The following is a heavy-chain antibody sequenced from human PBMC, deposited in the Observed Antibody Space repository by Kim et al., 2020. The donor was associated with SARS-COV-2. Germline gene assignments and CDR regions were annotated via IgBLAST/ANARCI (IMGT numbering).Heavy chain of an antibody. CDR2: ISSSSSYI. CDR3: ARDTNSSGWYYYYYYGMDV. CDR1: GFTFSSYS. J-gene: IGHJ6*02. Sequence: GGSLRLSCAASGFTFSSYSMNWVRQAPGKGLEWVSSISSSSSYIYYADSVKGRFTISRDNAKNSLYLQMNSLRAEDTAVYYCARDTNSSGWYYYYYYGMDVWGQGTTVTVSS. V-gene: IGHV3-21*01. D-gene: IGHD6-19*01.